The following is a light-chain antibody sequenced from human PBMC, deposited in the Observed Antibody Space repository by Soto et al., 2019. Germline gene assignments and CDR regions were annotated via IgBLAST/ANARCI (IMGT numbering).Light chain of an antibody. V-gene: IGKV3D-20*02. CDR2: DAS. CDR1: QTVRNNY. J-gene: IGKJ5*01. CDR3: HQRNK. Sequence: EIVLTQSPGTLSLSPGERATLSCRASQTVRNNYLAWYQQKPGQAPRLLIYDASSRATGIPDRFSGGGSGTDFTLTISRLEPEDFGVYFCHQRNKFGQGTRLEIK.